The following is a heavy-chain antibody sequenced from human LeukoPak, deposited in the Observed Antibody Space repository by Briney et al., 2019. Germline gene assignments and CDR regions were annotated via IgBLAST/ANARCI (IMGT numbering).Heavy chain of an antibody. CDR1: GYTFTDYY. V-gene: IGHV1-2*02. CDR3: ARDMEDILTGYGLDY. D-gene: IGHD3-9*01. Sequence: ASVKVSCKASGYTFTDYYMHWVRQAPGQGLEWMGWINPHSGGTDHAQKFQGRVTMTRDTSISTAYMELSRLRSDDTAVYYCARDMEDILTGYGLDYWGQGTLVTVSS. J-gene: IGHJ4*02. CDR2: INPHSGGT.